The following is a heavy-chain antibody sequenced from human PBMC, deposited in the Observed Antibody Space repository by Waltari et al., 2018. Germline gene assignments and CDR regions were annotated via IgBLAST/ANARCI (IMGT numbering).Heavy chain of an antibody. D-gene: IGHD3-3*01. CDR3: ARGPYYDFWSGYPYYFDY. Sequence: QVQLQQWGAGLLKPSETLSLTCAVYGGSFRGYYWSWIRQPPGKGLEWIGEINHSGSTNYNPSLKSRVTISVDTSKNQFSLKLSSVTAADTAVYYCARGPYYDFWSGYPYYFDYWGQGTLVTVSS. V-gene: IGHV4-34*01. CDR2: INHSGST. CDR1: GGSFRGYY. J-gene: IGHJ4*02.